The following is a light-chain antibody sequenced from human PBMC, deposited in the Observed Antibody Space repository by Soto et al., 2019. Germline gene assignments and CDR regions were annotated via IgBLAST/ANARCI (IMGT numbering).Light chain of an antibody. CDR1: SSNIGNNY. Sequence: QSVLTQPPSVSVAPGQKVTISCSGSSSNIGNNYVSWYQQLPGTAPKLLIYDNNKRPSGIPDRFSGSKSGTSATLGITGLQTGDEADYYCAAWDDSLSGVVFGGGTKLTVL. CDR2: DNN. CDR3: AAWDDSLSGVV. J-gene: IGLJ2*01. V-gene: IGLV1-51*01.